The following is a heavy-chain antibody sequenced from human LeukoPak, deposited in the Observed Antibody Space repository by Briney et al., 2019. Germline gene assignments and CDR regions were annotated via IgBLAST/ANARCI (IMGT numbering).Heavy chain of an antibody. CDR3: ARVDYGDYK. J-gene: IGHJ4*02. Sequence: ASVKVSCKASGYTFTGYYMHWVRRAPGQGLEWMGWINTNTGNPTYAQGFTGRFVFSLDTSVSTAYLQISSLKAEDTAVYYCARVDYGDYKWGQGTLVTVSS. CDR2: INTNTGNP. D-gene: IGHD4-17*01. V-gene: IGHV7-4-1*02. CDR1: GYTFTGYY.